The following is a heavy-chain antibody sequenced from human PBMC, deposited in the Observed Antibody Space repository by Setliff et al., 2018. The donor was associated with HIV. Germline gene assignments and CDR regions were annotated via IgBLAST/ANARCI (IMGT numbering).Heavy chain of an antibody. J-gene: IGHJ4*02. Sequence: SVKVSCKASGGTFSSFAIHWVRQAPGQGLEWMGGIIPMFGTANYAQKFHGRVTITADESTNTAYMELRSLRSDDTAVYYCARTPARKGRGVYYFDYWGQGTLVTVSS. CDR2: IIPMFGTA. V-gene: IGHV1-69*13. CDR1: GGTFSSFA. CDR3: ARTPARKGRGVYYFDY. D-gene: IGHD1-26*01.